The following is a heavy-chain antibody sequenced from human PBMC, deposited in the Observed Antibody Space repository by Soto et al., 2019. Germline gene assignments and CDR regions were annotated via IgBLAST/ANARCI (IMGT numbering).Heavy chain of an antibody. Sequence: GASVKVSCKASGGTFSSYTISWVRQAPGQGLEWMGRIIPILGIANYAQKFQGRVTITADKSTSTAYMELSSLRSEDTAVYYCARRHCSGGSCYSAWFAPWGQGTLVTVSS. D-gene: IGHD2-15*01. CDR1: GGTFSSYT. V-gene: IGHV1-69*02. J-gene: IGHJ5*02. CDR3: ARRHCSGGSCYSAWFAP. CDR2: IIPILGIA.